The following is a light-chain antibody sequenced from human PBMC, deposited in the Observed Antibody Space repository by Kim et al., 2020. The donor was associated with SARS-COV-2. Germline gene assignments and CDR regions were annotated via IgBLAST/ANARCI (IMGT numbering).Light chain of an antibody. J-gene: IGLJ3*02. CDR3: GAWDDSLNGPV. V-gene: IGLV1-44*01. Sequence: GQRVTISCSGINSNIGTNTVNWYQQLPGTAPKLLIYSNHQRPSGVPDRFSGSKSGASASLAISGLQSEDEADYYCGAWDDSLNGPVFGGGTQLTVL. CDR1: NSNIGTNT. CDR2: SNH.